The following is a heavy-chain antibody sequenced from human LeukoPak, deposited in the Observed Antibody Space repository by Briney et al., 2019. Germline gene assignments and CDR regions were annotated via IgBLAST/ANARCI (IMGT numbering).Heavy chain of an antibody. CDR1: GYTFTSYG. V-gene: IGHV1-18*01. CDR3: ARDTSPGYYDSSGYYH. Sequence: ASVKVSCKASGYTFTSYGISWVRQAPGQGLEWMGWISAYNGNTNYAQKLQGRVTMTTDTSTSTAYMELRSLRSDDTAVYYCARDTSPGYYDSSGYYHWGQGTLVTVSS. CDR2: ISAYNGNT. J-gene: IGHJ5*02. D-gene: IGHD3-22*01.